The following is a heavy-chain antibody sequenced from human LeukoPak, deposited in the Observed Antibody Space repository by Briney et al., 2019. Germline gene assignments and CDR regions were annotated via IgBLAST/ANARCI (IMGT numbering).Heavy chain of an antibody. J-gene: IGHJ6*02. CDR3: ARVGRGVYSMDV. V-gene: IGHV3-48*02. CDR1: GFTFSIHG. CDR2: IINSGGTT. Sequence: GGSLRLSCAASGFTFSIHGMNWVRQTPGKGLEWVSYIINSGGTTYYADSVQGRFTTSRDNAKNSLYLQMNSLRDEDTAVYYCARVGRGVYSMDVWGQGTTVTVSS. D-gene: IGHD3-10*01.